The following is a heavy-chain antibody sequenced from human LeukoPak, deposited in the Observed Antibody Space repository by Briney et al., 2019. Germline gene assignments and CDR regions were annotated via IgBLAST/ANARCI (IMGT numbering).Heavy chain of an antibody. V-gene: IGHV1-69*04. D-gene: IGHD2-2*01. CDR3: ARDLSVVPAAMAHGWFDP. CDR2: IIPILGTA. J-gene: IGHJ5*02. CDR1: GGTFSSYA. Sequence: SVKVSCKASGGTFSSYAISWVRQAPGQGLEWMGRIIPILGTANYAQKFQGRVTITADKSTSTAYMELSSLRSEDTAVYYCARDLSVVPAAMAHGWFDPWGQGTLVTVSS.